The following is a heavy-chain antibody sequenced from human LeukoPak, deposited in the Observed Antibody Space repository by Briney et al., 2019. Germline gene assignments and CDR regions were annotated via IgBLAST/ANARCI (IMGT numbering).Heavy chain of an antibody. D-gene: IGHD1-26*01. V-gene: IGHV3-23*01. Sequence: AGGSLRLSCAASGFTFSSYAMSWVRQAPGKGLEWVSAISGSGGSTYYAHSVKGRFTISRDNSKNQLYLQMNSLRAEDTAVYYCAKEEWELQPNIFDYWGQGTLVTVSS. CDR1: GFTFSSYA. J-gene: IGHJ4*02. CDR2: ISGSGGST. CDR3: AKEEWELQPNIFDY.